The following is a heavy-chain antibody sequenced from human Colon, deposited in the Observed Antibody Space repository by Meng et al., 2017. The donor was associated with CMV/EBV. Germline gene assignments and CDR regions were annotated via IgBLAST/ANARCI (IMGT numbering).Heavy chain of an antibody. CDR3: ARGWGSGFLGPFDY. Sequence: VSGGSISSNNWWSWGRQAPGKGLEWIGEIYHSGITNYNLSLKSRVTISMDKSKNQFSLNLNSVTAADTAVYYCARGWGSGFLGPFDYWGQGTLVTVSS. CDR2: IYHSGIT. J-gene: IGHJ4*02. V-gene: IGHV4-4*02. D-gene: IGHD3-3*01. CDR1: GGSISSNNW.